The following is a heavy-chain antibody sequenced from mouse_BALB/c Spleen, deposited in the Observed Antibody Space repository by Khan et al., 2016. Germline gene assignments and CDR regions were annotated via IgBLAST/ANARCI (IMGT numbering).Heavy chain of an antibody. Sequence: VQLQESGAELVRPWSSVKISCKASGYAFSGYWMNWVKQRPGQGLEWIGQIYPGDGATNYNAKFKGKAILTADKSSSTSYMQLSSLTSEDSAVYFCARGTPFASWGQGTLVTVSA. D-gene: IGHD2-14*01. CDR2: IYPGDGAT. J-gene: IGHJ3*01. V-gene: IGHV1-80*01. CDR1: GYAFSGYW. CDR3: ARGTPFAS.